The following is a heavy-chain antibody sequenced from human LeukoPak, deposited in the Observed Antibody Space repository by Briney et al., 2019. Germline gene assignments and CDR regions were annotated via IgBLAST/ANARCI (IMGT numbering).Heavy chain of an antibody. V-gene: IGHV3-33*01. J-gene: IGHJ4*02. Sequence: GRSLGLSCAASGFTFSTYGMHWVRHAPGKGLEWVAVIRYDGNNKFYVDSVRGRFTISRDNSKNTLYLQMNSLRAEDTAVYYCARAYYSDITDYPYIGYWGQGVLVTVSS. CDR3: ARAYYSDITDYPYIGY. CDR1: GFTFSTYG. CDR2: IRYDGNNK. D-gene: IGHD3-22*01.